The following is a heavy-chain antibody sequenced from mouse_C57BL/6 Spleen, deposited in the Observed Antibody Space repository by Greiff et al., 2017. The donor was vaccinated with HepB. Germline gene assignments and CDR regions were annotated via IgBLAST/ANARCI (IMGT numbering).Heavy chain of an antibody. Sequence: EVQVVESGGGLVKPGGSLKLSCAASGFTFSSYAMSWVRQTPEKRLEWVATISDGGSYTYYPDNVKGRFTISRDNAKNNLYLQMSHLKSEDTAMYYCARDYYGSSLYYFDYWGQGTTLTVSS. V-gene: IGHV5-4*01. CDR2: ISDGGSYT. D-gene: IGHD1-1*01. CDR1: GFTFSSYA. J-gene: IGHJ2*01. CDR3: ARDYYGSSLYYFDY.